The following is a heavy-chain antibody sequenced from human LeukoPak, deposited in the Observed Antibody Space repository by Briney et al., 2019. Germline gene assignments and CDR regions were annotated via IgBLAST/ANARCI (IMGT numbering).Heavy chain of an antibody. V-gene: IGHV4-59*12. CDR3: ARGGYSSSRYVLYYFDY. CDR1: GGSISSYY. D-gene: IGHD6-13*01. CDR2: IYYSGST. Sequence: SETLSLTCTVSGGSISSYYWSWIRQPPGKGLEWIGYIYYSGSTNYNPSLKSRVTISVDTSKNQFSLKLSSVTAADTAVYYCARGGYSSSRYVLYYFDYWGQGTLVTVSS. J-gene: IGHJ4*02.